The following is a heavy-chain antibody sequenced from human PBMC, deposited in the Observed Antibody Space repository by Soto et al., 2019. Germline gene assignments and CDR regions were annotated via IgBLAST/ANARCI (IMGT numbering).Heavy chain of an antibody. CDR2: IKQDGSEI. CDR3: ARDRAMDDH. V-gene: IGHV3-7*01. D-gene: IGHD5-18*01. J-gene: IGHJ5*02. Sequence: EVQLVESGGGLVQPGGSLRLSCAASEFTFSNYWMNWIRQAPGKGLEWVANIKQDGSEIYYVDSVKGRFTISRDNAKNSLYLQMNNLRAEDTAVYYCARDRAMDDHWGQGTLVTVSS. CDR1: EFTFSNYW.